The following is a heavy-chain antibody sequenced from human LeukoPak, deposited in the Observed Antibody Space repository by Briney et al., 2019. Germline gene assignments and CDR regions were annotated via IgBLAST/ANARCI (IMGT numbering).Heavy chain of an antibody. Sequence: SETLSLTCTVSGGSISSYYWSWIRQPPGKGLEWIGYIYYSGSTNYNPSLKSRVTISVDTSKIQFSLKLSSVTAADTAVYYCARGRSGWLPPFDHWGQRTLVTVSS. CDR1: GGSISSYY. V-gene: IGHV4-59*01. D-gene: IGHD6-19*01. J-gene: IGHJ4*02. CDR2: IYYSGST. CDR3: ARGRSGWLPPFDH.